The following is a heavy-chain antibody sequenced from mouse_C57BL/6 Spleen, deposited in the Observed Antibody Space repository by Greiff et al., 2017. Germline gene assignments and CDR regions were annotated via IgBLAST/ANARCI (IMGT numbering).Heavy chain of an antibody. V-gene: IGHV1-72*01. CDR1: GYTFTSYW. J-gene: IGHJ2*01. CDR2: IDPNSGGT. D-gene: IGHD1-1*01. CDR3: ARNYYGSSYGPTFDY. Sequence: QVHVKQPGAELVKPGASVKLSCKASGYTFTSYWMHWVKQRPGRGLEWIGRIDPNSGGTKYNEKFKSKATLTVDKPSSTAYMQLSSLTSEDSAVYYCARNYYGSSYGPTFDYWGQGTTLTVSS.